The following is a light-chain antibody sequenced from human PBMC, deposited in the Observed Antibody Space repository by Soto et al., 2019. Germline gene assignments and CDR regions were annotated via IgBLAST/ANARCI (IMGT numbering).Light chain of an antibody. Sequence: EIVMTQSPATLSVSPGERASLSCRASQSVSSNLAWFQKKPGQAPRLLIYGASTRATGIPARFSGSGSGTEFTLTISSLQSEDFAVYYCQQYNNWPPYNFGQGTKVNI. CDR3: QQYNNWPPYN. CDR1: QSVSSN. CDR2: GAS. J-gene: IGKJ2*01. V-gene: IGKV3-15*01.